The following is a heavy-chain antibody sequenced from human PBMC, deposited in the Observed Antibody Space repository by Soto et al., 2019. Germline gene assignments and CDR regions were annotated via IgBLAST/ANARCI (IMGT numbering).Heavy chain of an antibody. V-gene: IGHV4-34*01. CDR2: INHSGST. CDR3: ARMLGATIFDY. J-gene: IGHJ4*02. D-gene: IGHD5-12*01. CDR1: GGSFSGYY. Sequence: SETLSLTCAVYGGSFSGYYWTWIRQPPGTGLEWIGDINHSGSTYYNPSLKSRVTISVDTSKNQFSLKLTSVTAADTAVYYCARMLGATIFDYWGQGTLVTVSS.